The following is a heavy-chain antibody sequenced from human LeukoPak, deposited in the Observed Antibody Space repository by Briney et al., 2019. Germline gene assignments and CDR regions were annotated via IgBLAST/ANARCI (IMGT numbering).Heavy chain of an antibody. CDR1: GITFSSFG. V-gene: IGHV3-30*03. CDR3: ARNAGTLRGGFDY. Sequence: PGGSLRLSCAASGITFSSFGMHWVRQAPGKGLEWVAVISYDGRKQYYADSVKGRFTISRDNSKNTLYLQMNSLRAEDTAVYYCARNAGTLRGGFDYWGQGTLVTVSS. J-gene: IGHJ4*02. CDR2: ISYDGRKQ. D-gene: IGHD6-13*01.